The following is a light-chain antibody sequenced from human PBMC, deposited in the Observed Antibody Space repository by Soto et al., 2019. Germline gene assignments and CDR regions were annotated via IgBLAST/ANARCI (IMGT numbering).Light chain of an antibody. V-gene: IGKV3-20*01. CDR1: QSVSRSH. Sequence: EIVLTQSPGTLSLSPGERATLSCRASQSVSRSHLAWYQQKPGQAPRLLIYDVSSMATGIADRFSGSGSGTDLTITISRLEPEDFAVYYCQQYGNSPPYSFGQGTKLEIK. J-gene: IGKJ2*03. CDR2: DVS. CDR3: QQYGNSPPYS.